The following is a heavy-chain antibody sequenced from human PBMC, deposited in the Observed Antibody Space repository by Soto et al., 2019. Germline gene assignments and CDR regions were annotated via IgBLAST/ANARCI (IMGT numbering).Heavy chain of an antibody. J-gene: IGHJ4*02. CDR1: GFTLSSYS. Sequence: EVQLVESGGGLVKPGGSLRLSCAASGFTLSSYSMNWVRQAPGKGLEWVSSISSSSSYIYYADSVKGRFTISRDNAKNSLYLQMNSLRAEDTAVYYCARDRLRQGYFDYWGQGTLVTVSS. D-gene: IGHD2-15*01. CDR3: ARDRLRQGYFDY. V-gene: IGHV3-21*01. CDR2: ISSSSSYI.